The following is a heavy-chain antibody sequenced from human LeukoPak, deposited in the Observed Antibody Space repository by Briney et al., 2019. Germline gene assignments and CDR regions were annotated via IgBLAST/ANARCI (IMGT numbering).Heavy chain of an antibody. J-gene: IGHJ4*02. D-gene: IGHD5-18*01. CDR3: AREETPMVHDY. V-gene: IGHV3-73*01. Sequence: PGGSLRLSCAASGFTFSGSAMHWVRQASGKGLEWVGRIRSKANSYATAYAASVKGRFTISRDNAKNSLYLQMNSLRAEDTAVYYCAREETPMVHDYWGQGTLVTVSS. CDR1: GFTFSGSA. CDR2: IRSKANSYAT.